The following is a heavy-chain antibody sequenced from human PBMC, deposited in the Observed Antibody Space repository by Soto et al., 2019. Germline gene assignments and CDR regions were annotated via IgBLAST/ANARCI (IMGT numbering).Heavy chain of an antibody. CDR1: GFTFEEYA. CDR2: ISWNSGSI. CDR3: TKDINPSWGCHLDY. Sequence: DVQLVESGGGLAQPGRSLRLSCAASGFTFEEYAMHWVRQAPGKGLEWVSGISWNSGSIGYADSVKGRFTISRDNAKNSLYLQMNSLRVEDTALYYCTKDINPSWGCHLDYWGQGTLVTVSS. J-gene: IGHJ4*02. D-gene: IGHD6-13*01. V-gene: IGHV3-9*01.